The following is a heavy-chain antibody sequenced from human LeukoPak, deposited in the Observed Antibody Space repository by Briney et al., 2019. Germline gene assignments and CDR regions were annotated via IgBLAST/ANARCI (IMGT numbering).Heavy chain of an antibody. Sequence: SETLSLTCTVSGGSISSYYWSWIRQPPGKGLEWIGYIYYSGSTNYNPSLKSRVTISVDTSKNQFSLKLSSVTAADTAVYYCARDPSLLEWLSWFDPWGQGTLVTVSS. V-gene: IGHV4-59*01. J-gene: IGHJ5*02. CDR1: GGSISSYY. D-gene: IGHD3-3*01. CDR2: IYYSGST. CDR3: ARDPSLLEWLSWFDP.